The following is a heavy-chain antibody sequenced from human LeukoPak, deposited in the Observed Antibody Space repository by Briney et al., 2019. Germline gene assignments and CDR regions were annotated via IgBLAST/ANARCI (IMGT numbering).Heavy chain of an antibody. J-gene: IGHJ4*02. Sequence: PGGSLRLSCAASGFTFSSYAMHWVRQAPGKGLEYVSAISSNGGSTYYANSVKGRFTISRDNSKNTLYLQMGSLRAEDMAVYYCARVQGYSSGSFDYWGQGTLVTVSP. CDR2: ISSNGGST. V-gene: IGHV3-64*01. D-gene: IGHD6-19*01. CDR3: ARVQGYSSGSFDY. CDR1: GFTFSSYA.